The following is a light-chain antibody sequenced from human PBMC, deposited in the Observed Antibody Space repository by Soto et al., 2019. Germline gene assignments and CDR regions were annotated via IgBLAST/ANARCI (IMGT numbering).Light chain of an antibody. CDR3: QVWDSSSDHRV. V-gene: IGLV3-21*02. CDR1: NIGSKS. CDR2: DDI. J-gene: IGLJ3*02. Sequence: SYELTQPPSVSVAPGQTARITCGGNNIGSKSVHWYQQRPVQAPVLVVYDDIDRPSGIPERFSGSNSGNTATLTISRVEAGDEADYYCQVWDSSSDHRVFGGGTKVTVL.